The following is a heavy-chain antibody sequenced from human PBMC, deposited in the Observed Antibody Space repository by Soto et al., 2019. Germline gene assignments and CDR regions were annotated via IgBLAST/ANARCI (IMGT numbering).Heavy chain of an antibody. CDR2: ISAYNGNT. V-gene: IGHV1-18*01. J-gene: IGHJ5*02. Sequence: GASVEVSFKGSGFTFSSYGFSWGGQGPGQGLEWMGWISAYNGNTNYAQKLQGRVTMTTDTSTSTAYMELRSLRSDDTAVYYCARGIRSITIFGVVIYNWFDPWGQGTLVTVSS. D-gene: IGHD3-3*01. CDR1: GFTFSSYG. CDR3: ARGIRSITIFGVVIYNWFDP.